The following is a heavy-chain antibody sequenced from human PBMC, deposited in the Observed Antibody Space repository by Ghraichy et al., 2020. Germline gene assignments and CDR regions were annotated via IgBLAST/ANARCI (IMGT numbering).Heavy chain of an antibody. CDR1: GFTFSSYS. V-gene: IGHV3-48*02. CDR2: ITSSSKTK. Sequence: GGSLRLSCVGSGFTFSSYSMNWVRQSPGKGLEWVSYITSSSKTKSYADSVKGRFTISRDNAQNSLYLQMNSLRDEDTAVYYCARGSTVVRFFYYDGMDVWGHGDTVT. CDR3: ARGSTVVRFFYYDGMDV. J-gene: IGHJ6*01. D-gene: IGHD4-23*01.